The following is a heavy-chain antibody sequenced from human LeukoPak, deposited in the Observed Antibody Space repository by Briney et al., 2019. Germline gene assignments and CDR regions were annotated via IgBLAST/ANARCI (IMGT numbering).Heavy chain of an antibody. CDR3: ARHSSTYYYDSSGYYPDDY. CDR2: IYYSGST. J-gene: IGHJ4*02. Sequence: PSETLSLTCTVSGGSLSSSSYYWGWIRQPPGKGLEWIGSIYYSGSTYYNPSLKSRVTISVDTSKNQFSLKLSSVTAADTAVYYCARHSSTYYYDSSGYYPDDYWGQGTLVTVSS. D-gene: IGHD3-22*01. CDR1: GGSLSSSSYY. V-gene: IGHV4-39*01.